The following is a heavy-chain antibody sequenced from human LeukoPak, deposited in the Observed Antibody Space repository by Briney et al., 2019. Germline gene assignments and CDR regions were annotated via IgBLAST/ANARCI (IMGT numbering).Heavy chain of an antibody. Sequence: GGSLRLSCAASGFTFSSSSMNWVRQAPGKGLEWVTVISYDGSSKYYADSVKGRFTVSRDNSKNTLFLHMNSVRAEDTAVYYCARDGYYFHSSGYYQIDYWGQGTPVTVSS. J-gene: IGHJ4*02. V-gene: IGHV3-30*04. CDR3: ARDGYYFHSSGYYQIDY. D-gene: IGHD3-22*01. CDR1: GFTFSSSS. CDR2: ISYDGSSK.